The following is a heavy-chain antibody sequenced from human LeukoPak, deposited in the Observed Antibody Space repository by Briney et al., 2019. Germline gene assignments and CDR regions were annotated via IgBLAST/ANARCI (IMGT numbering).Heavy chain of an antibody. V-gene: IGHV3-7*01. D-gene: IGHD1-26*01. J-gene: IGHJ3*02. CDR1: GFTFSTYW. CDR2: IRPDGSEK. Sequence: GGSLRLSCAASGFTFSTYWMSWVRQAPGKGLEWVANIRPDGSEKYYVDSVKGRLTISRENAKNSLSLQMNSLRGEDTAVYYCARQLRRWELLPSDAFDIWGQGTMVTVSS. CDR3: ARQLRRWELLPSDAFDI.